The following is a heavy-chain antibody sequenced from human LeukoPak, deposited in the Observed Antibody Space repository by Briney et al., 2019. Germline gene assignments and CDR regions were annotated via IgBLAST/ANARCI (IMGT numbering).Heavy chain of an antibody. CDR1: GLAFSNFW. V-gene: IGHV3-7*01. CDR2: IKPDGSED. D-gene: IGHD5-24*01. Sequence: PGGPLRLSCATSGLAFSNFWMYWVRQAPGKGLEWVASIKPDGSEDFYADSVKGRFNISRDNAENSLFLQMTNLKAEDTAVYYCAVDRRFKIFDYWGQGTLVTVSS. CDR3: AVDRRFKIFDY. J-gene: IGHJ4*02.